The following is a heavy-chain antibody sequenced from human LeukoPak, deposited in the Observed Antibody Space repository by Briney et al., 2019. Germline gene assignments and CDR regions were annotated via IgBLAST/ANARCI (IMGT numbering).Heavy chain of an antibody. J-gene: IGHJ4*02. V-gene: IGHV1-18*01. Sequence: ASVKVSCKASGYTFTSYGISWVRQAPGQGLEWMGWISAYNGNTNYAQKLQGRVTMTTDTSTSTAYMELRSLRSDDTAVYYCARDLRNTAPGTYCDYWGQGTLVTVSS. CDR3: ARDLRNTAPGTYCDY. CDR2: ISAYNGNT. D-gene: IGHD5-18*01. CDR1: GYTFTSYG.